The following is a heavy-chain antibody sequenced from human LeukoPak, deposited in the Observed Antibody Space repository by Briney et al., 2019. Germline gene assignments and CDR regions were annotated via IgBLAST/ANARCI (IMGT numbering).Heavy chain of an antibody. Sequence: PGGSLRLSCAASGFTFSSYAMHWVRQAPGKGLEWVAVISYDGSNKYYADSVKGRFTISRDNSKNTLYLQMNSLRAEDTAVYYCARASQDWFGYYYYGMDVWGQGTTVTVSS. CDR3: ARASQDWFGYYYYGMDV. CDR2: ISYDGSNK. D-gene: IGHD3-10*01. J-gene: IGHJ6*02. CDR1: GFTFSSYA. V-gene: IGHV3-30-3*01.